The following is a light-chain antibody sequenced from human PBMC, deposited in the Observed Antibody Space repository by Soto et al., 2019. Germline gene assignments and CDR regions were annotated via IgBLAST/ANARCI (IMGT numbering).Light chain of an antibody. Sequence: EIVMTQSPGTLSVSPGERATLSCRASQSVSSNLAWYQQKPGQAPRLLIYGASTRATGIPARFSGSGSGTEFTLTINSLQSEDFALYYCQQYNNWPRTFGQGTTVEIK. V-gene: IGKV3-15*01. CDR2: GAS. CDR1: QSVSSN. J-gene: IGKJ1*01. CDR3: QQYNNWPRT.